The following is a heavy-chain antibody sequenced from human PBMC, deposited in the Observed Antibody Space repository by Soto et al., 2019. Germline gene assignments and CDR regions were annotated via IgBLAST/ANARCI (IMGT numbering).Heavy chain of an antibody. V-gene: IGHV1-2*02. CDR3: ARGVSGWSPFDV. D-gene: IGHD6-19*01. Sequence: QVQLVQSGAELKKPGASVKVSCKASGYTFTDYYVHWLRQAPGQGLEWMGWINPKSGVTHYAQKFQGRVTLTRDTSVSTAYMELNRLKSYDTAVFFCARGVSGWSPFDVWGQGTLVTVSS. CDR2: INPKSGVT. CDR1: GYTFTDYY. J-gene: IGHJ4*02.